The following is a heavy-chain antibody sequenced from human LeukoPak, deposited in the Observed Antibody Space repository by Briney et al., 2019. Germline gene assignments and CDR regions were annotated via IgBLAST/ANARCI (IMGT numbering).Heavy chain of an antibody. D-gene: IGHD5-18*01. J-gene: IGHJ3*01. CDR2: ISYDGSNK. CDR1: GLTFSNYA. CDR3: AREALEVDTAMGY. V-gene: IGHV3-30-3*01. Sequence: GGSLRLSCAASGLTFSNYAMHWVRQAPGKGLEWVAVISYDGSNKYYADSVKGRFTISRDNSKNALYLQMNSLRAEDTAVYYCAREALEVDTAMGYWGQGTMVTVSS.